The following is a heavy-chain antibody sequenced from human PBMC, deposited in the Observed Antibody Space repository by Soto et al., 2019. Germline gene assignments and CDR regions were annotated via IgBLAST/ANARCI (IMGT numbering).Heavy chain of an antibody. CDR3: ARAVGATTTAWFDP. Sequence: ASVKVSCKASGYTFTSYAMHWVRQAPGQRLEWMGWINAGNGNIKYSQKFQGRVTITRDTSASTAYMELSSLRSEDTAVYYCARAVGATTTAWFDPWGQGTLVTVSS. V-gene: IGHV1-3*01. CDR1: GYTFTSYA. CDR2: INAGNGNI. D-gene: IGHD1-26*01. J-gene: IGHJ5*02.